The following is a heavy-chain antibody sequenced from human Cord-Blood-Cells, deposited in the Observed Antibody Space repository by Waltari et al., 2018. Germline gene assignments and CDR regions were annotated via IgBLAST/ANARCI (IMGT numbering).Heavy chain of an antibody. CDR3: ARTVGATKSGAFDI. V-gene: IGHV4-4*02. CDR2: IYHSGGT. Sequence: QVQLQESGPGLVKPSGTLSLTCAVSGGSISSSNWWSWVRQPPGKGLEWIGEIYHSGGTNDNPSRKSRVTRSVDKSKNQFSLKLSSVTAADTAVYYCARTVGATKSGAFDIWGQGTMVTVSS. J-gene: IGHJ3*02. D-gene: IGHD1-26*01. CDR1: GGSISSSNW.